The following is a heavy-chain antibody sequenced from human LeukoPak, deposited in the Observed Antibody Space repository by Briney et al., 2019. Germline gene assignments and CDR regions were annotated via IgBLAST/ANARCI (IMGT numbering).Heavy chain of an antibody. J-gene: IGHJ3*02. CDR1: GFTFSSYS. Sequence: GGSLRLSCAASGFTFSSYSMNWVRQAPGKGLEWVSSISGSSSYINYADSVKGRFTISRDNAQNSLFLQLNSLRAEDTAVYYCARDPYSSGWYKDAFDIWGQGTTVTVSS. D-gene: IGHD6-19*01. CDR2: ISGSSSYI. V-gene: IGHV3-21*01. CDR3: ARDPYSSGWYKDAFDI.